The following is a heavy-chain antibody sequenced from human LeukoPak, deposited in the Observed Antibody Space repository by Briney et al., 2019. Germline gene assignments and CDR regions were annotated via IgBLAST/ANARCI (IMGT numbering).Heavy chain of an antibody. J-gene: IGHJ4*02. V-gene: IGHV3-74*01. Sequence: TGGSLRLSCAASGFIFNKYWIHWVRQAPGKGLVWVSRINSDGTSTGYADSVKGRFTISRDNAKNTVYLQMESLRADDTAVYYCARDYGGAQLDYWGQGTLVTVSS. CDR2: INSDGTST. CDR1: GFIFNKYW. CDR3: ARDYGGAQLDY. D-gene: IGHD2-2*01.